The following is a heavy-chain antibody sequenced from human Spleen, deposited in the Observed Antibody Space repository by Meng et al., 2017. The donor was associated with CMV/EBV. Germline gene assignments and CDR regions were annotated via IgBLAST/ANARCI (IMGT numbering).Heavy chain of an antibody. Sequence: SETLSLTCTVSGGSMRRTSSYWGWIRQPPGKGLEWIGNIYYSGRTYYNPSLKSRVTISVDTSKNQFSLKLSSVTAADTAVYYCASGHGEYQLLLGYWGQGTLVTVSS. CDR3: ASGHGEYQLLLGY. V-gene: IGHV4-39*07. D-gene: IGHD2-2*01. CDR2: IYYSGRT. J-gene: IGHJ4*02. CDR1: GGSMRRTSSY.